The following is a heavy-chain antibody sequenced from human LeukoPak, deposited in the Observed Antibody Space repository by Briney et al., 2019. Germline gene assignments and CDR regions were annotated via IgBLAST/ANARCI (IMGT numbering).Heavy chain of an antibody. J-gene: IGHJ5*02. CDR1: GFTFSSYG. CDR2: IRYDGSNK. Sequence: GGSLRLSRAASGFTFSSYGMHWVRQAPGKGLEWVAFIRYDGSNKYYADSVKGRFTISRDNSKNTLYLQMNSLRAEDTAVYYCGYGDYRAPNWFDPWGQGTLVTVSS. V-gene: IGHV3-30*02. D-gene: IGHD4-17*01. CDR3: GYGDYRAPNWFDP.